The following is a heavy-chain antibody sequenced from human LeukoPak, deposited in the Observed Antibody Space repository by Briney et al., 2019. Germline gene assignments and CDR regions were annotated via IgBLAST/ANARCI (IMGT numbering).Heavy chain of an antibody. CDR2: IYYSGST. D-gene: IGHD3-10*01. CDR3: ARRAYGSGSFNRYYFDY. V-gene: IGHV4-59*08. J-gene: IGHJ4*02. Sequence: SETLSLTCTVSVGSISNYYWSWIRQPPGKGLEWIGYIYYSGSTNYNPSLKSRVTISVDTPKNQFSLKLNSVTAADTAVYYCARRAYGSGSFNRYYFDYWGQGTLVAVSS. CDR1: VGSISNYY.